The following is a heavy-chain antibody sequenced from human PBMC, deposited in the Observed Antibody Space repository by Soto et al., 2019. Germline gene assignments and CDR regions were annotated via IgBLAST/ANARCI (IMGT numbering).Heavy chain of an antibody. CDR2: ISYSGNT. CDR3: ARRDWNEAFDI. D-gene: IGHD1-1*01. Sequence: KASETLSLTCTVSGGSIGSHYWSWIRRRPGKGLEWIGYISYSGNTNYNPSLKSRVTISLDTSKNQFSLKLSSVTAADTAVYYCARRDWNEAFDIWGQGTMVTVSS. J-gene: IGHJ3*02. CDR1: GGSIGSHY. V-gene: IGHV4-59*11.